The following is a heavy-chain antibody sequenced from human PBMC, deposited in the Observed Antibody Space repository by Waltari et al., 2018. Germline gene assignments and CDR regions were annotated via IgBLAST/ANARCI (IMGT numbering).Heavy chain of an antibody. J-gene: IGHJ4*02. CDR3: ARDRGRRLYLDT. Sequence: QLQLQESGPGLVKPSGTLSLICAVSGDSMSSNDYWSWVRQPPGKGLEWIGQVRGDGKTNYNPSFASRVTVSLDTSTNRFALKVTSATAADTALYYCARDRGRRLYLDTWGQGALVTVSP. CDR1: GDSMSSNDY. V-gene: IGHV4-4*02. CDR2: VRGDGKT. D-gene: IGHD1-1*01.